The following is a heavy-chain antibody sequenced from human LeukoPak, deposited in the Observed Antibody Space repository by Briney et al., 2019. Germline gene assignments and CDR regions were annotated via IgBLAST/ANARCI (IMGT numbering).Heavy chain of an antibody. J-gene: IGHJ4*02. V-gene: IGHV3-30-3*02. CDR3: AKDRVPYSSGWHFDY. CDR1: GFTFSTYT. D-gene: IGHD6-19*01. CDR2: ISYDGTNK. Sequence: GGSLRLSCAASGFTFSTYTMHWVRQAPGKGLEWVALISYDGTNKDYADSMRGRFTISRDNSKNTLYLQMNSLTAEDTAVYYCAKDRVPYSSGWHFDYWGQGTLVTVSS.